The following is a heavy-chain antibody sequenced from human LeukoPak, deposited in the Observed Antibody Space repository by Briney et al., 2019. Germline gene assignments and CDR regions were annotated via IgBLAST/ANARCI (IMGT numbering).Heavy chain of an antibody. CDR2: ISGSWGST. V-gene: IGHV3-23*01. Sequence: GGALTLSCASSGFTFSSYAMSWLRQAPAKGLEWVSAISGSWGSTYYADSVKRRFTNSRDNSKNTLYLQMNSLRAHDTAVHYCAKGQWLVPRAAYFQHWGQGPLVTVSS. D-gene: IGHD6-19*01. CDR1: GFTFSSYA. CDR3: AKGQWLVPRAAYFQH. J-gene: IGHJ1*01.